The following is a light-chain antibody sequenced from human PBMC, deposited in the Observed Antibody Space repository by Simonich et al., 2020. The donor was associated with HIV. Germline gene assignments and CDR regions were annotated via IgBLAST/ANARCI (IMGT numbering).Light chain of an antibody. CDR3: QQYNNWPYT. J-gene: IGKJ2*01. V-gene: IGKV3-15*01. CDR1: QSVSSN. Sequence: EIVMPQSPATLSVSPGGRATLSGSASQSVSSNLAWYQQKPGQAPRLLIDGASTRATGIPARFSGSGSGTEFTLTISSMQSEDFAVYYCQQYNNWPYTFGQGTKLEIK. CDR2: GAS.